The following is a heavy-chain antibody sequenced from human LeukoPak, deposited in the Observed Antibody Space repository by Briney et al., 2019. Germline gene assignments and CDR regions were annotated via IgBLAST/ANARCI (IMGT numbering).Heavy chain of an antibody. CDR1: GGSFSGYY. D-gene: IGHD3-10*01. CDR3: ARGGNVYYGSGSYYNWFDP. J-gene: IGHJ5*02. V-gene: IGHV4-34*01. Sequence: SETLSLTCALYGGSFSGYYWSWIRQPPGKGLEWIGEINHSGSTNYNPSLKSRVTISVDTSKNQFSLKLSSVTAADTAVYYCARGGNVYYGSGSYYNWFDPGGQGTLVTVSS. CDR2: INHSGST.